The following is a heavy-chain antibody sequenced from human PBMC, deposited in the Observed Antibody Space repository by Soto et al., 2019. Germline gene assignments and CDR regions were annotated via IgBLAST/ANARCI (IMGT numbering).Heavy chain of an antibody. CDR2: IYYSGST. Sequence: PSETQSLTCTVSGGSISSYYWSWIRQPPGKGLEWIGYIYYSGSTNYNPSLKSRVTISVDTSKNQFSLKLSSVTAADTAVYYCARRGTNYYYYMDVWGKGTTVTVSS. J-gene: IGHJ6*03. CDR3: ARRGTNYYYYMDV. CDR1: GGSISSYY. V-gene: IGHV4-59*08.